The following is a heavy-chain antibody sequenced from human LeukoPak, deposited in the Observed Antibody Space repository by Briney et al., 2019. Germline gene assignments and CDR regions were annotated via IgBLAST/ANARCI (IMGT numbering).Heavy chain of an antibody. CDR1: GFTFSRYW. D-gene: IGHD6-19*01. CDR2: IHSDGGTT. CDR3: TRRSAVAGTGDY. V-gene: IGHV3-74*01. J-gene: IGHJ4*02. Sequence: GGSLRLSCAASGFTFSRYWMHWVRQAPGKGLVWVSRIHSDGGTTDYADSVKGRFTISRDNAKNTLYLQMNSLRVEDTAVYYCTRRSAVAGTGDYWGQGTLVTVSS.